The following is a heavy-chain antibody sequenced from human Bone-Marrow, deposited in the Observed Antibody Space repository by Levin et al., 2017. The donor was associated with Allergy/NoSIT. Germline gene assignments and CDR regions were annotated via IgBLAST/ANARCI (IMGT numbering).Heavy chain of an antibody. J-gene: IGHJ6*02. CDR2: IDAGDGNT. CDR3: ARTIPGGRWGYYGMDV. CDR1: GYPFTTYG. V-gene: IGHV1-3*01. D-gene: IGHD2-2*02. Sequence: GESLKISCKTSGYPFTTYGIHWVRQAPGQRPEWMGWIDAGDGNTKYSPKFQGRVTITGDTSASTVYMELSSLRSEDTAVYFCARTIPGGRWGYYGMDVWGQGTTVTVSS.